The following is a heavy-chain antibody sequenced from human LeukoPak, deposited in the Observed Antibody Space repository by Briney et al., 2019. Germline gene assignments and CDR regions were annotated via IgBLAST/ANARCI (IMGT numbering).Heavy chain of an antibody. CDR2: ISSSSSYI. CDR3: ARHKRGVIDY. Sequence: SLRLPCAASGFTFSSYSMNWVRQAPGKGLEWVSSISSSSSYIYYADSVKGRFTISRDNAKNSLYLQMNSLRAEDTAVYYCARHKRGVIDYWGQGTLVTVSS. CDR1: GFTFSSYS. D-gene: IGHD3-10*01. V-gene: IGHV3-21*01. J-gene: IGHJ4*02.